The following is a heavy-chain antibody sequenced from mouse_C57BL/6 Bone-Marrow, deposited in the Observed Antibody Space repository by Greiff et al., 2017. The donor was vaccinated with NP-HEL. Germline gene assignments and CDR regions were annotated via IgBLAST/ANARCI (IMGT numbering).Heavy chain of an antibody. V-gene: IGHV1-50*01. CDR1: GYTFTSYW. CDR3: AGYDYYMTWFAY. Sequence: VQLQQPGAELVKPGASVKLSCKASGYTFTSYWMQWVKQRPGQGLEWIGEIDPSDSYTNYNQKFKGKATLTVDTSSSTAYMQLSSLTSEDSAFYYCAGYDYYMTWFAYWGQGTLVTVSA. J-gene: IGHJ3*01. CDR2: IDPSDSYT. D-gene: IGHD1-1*01.